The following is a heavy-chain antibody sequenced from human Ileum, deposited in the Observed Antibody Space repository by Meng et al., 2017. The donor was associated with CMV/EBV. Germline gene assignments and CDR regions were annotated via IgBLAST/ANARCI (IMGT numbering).Heavy chain of an antibody. D-gene: IGHD1-26*01. V-gene: IGHV1-2*02. CDR1: GYPFSAYY. CDR3: AKSPGTSGSYWRPDH. J-gene: IGHJ5*02. CDR2: INPNNGGT. Sequence: SGYPFSAYYMNWMRQVPGQGLEWMGWINPNNGGTKYARNFQGRVTMTRDTSITTVYMEVSRLTSDDTAVYYCAKSPGTSGSYWRPDHWGQGTLVTVSS.